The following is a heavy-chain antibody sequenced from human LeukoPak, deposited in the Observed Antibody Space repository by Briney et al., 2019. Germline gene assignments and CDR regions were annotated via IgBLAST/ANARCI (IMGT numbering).Heavy chain of an antibody. J-gene: IGHJ1*01. CDR1: GFAFSIFA. CDR3: ARDLFFSDAGYSSGWWAEYFHH. CDR2: ISGAGGGT. Sequence: GRSLRLSCETSGFAFSIFAMAWVRQAPGKGLEWVSSISGAGGGTYYAGSVKGRFTISRDNLQNTLYLQMESLRGEDTAVYYCARDLFFSDAGYSSGWWAEYFHHWGQGTLVTVSS. D-gene: IGHD6-19*01. V-gene: IGHV3-23*01.